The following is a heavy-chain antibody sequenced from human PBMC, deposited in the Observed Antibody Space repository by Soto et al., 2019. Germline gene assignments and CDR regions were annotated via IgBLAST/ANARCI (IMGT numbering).Heavy chain of an antibody. D-gene: IGHD2-21*02. J-gene: IGHJ5*02. Sequence: LSLTCTVSGGSISSSSYYWGWIRQPPGKGLGWIGSIYYSGSTYYNPSLKSRVTISVDTSKNQFSLKLSSVTAADTAVYYCARHNGAYCGGDCYSRWFDPWGQGTLVTVSS. CDR1: GGSISSSSYY. CDR3: ARHNGAYCGGDCYSRWFDP. CDR2: IYYSGST. V-gene: IGHV4-39*01.